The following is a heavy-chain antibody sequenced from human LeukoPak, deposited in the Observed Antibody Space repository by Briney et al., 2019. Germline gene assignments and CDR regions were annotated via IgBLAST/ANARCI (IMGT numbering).Heavy chain of an antibody. CDR1: GGSISSYY. J-gene: IGHJ4*02. Sequence: SETLSLTCTVSGGSISSYYWSWIRQPPGKGLEWIGYIYYSGSTNYNPSLKSRVTISVDTSKNQFSLKLSSVTAADTPVYYCARSVSTAAGYYFDYWGQGTLVTVSS. CDR2: IYYSGST. CDR3: ARSVSTAAGYYFDY. V-gene: IGHV4-59*12. D-gene: IGHD6-13*01.